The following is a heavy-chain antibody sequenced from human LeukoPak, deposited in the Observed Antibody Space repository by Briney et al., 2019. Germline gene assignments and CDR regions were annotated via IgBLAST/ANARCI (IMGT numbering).Heavy chain of an antibody. CDR1: GYTFTGYY. J-gene: IGHJ4*02. D-gene: IGHD2-2*01. CDR2: INPNTGGT. CDR3: ARTDIVVVPAAIPYYFDY. Sequence: GASVKVSCKASGYTFTGYYMHWVRQAPGQGLDWMGWINPNTGGTNYAQKFQGRVTMTRDTSISTAYMELSRLRSDDTAVDDCARTDIVVVPAAIPYYFDYWGQGTLVTVSS. V-gene: IGHV1-2*02.